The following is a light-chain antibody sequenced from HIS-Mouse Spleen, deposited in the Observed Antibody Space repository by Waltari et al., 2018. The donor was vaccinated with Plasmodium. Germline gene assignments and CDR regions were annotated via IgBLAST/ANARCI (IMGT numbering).Light chain of an antibody. V-gene: IGLV3-25*03. CDR1: AFPQPY. J-gene: IGLJ3*02. Sequence: SYELTQPPSVSVSPGPTARITCSGDAFPQPYAYWSQQKPGQAPVLVIYKDSERHTGIPERFSGSSSGTTVTLTISGVQAEDEADYYCQSADSSGTPNWVFGGGTKLTVL. CDR3: QSADSSGTPNWV. CDR2: KDS.